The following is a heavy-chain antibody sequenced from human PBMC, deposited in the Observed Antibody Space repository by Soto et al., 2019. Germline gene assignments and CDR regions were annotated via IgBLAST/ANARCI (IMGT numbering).Heavy chain of an antibody. D-gene: IGHD3-22*01. V-gene: IGHV3-30*18. CDR3: ANDWLYYDSRGYHDAFDI. Sequence: GGSLRLSCAASGFTFSSYGMHWVRQAPGKGLEWVAVISYDGSNKYYADSVKGRFNISRDNSKNTLYLQMNSLRSEDPAVYYCANDWLYYDSRGYHDAFDIWGQGTMVTVSS. J-gene: IGHJ3*02. CDR2: ISYDGSNK. CDR1: GFTFSSYG.